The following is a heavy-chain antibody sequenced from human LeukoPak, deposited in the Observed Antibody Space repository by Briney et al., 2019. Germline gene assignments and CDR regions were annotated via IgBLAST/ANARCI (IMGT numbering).Heavy chain of an antibody. Sequence: GGSLRLSCAASGFTFSSYGMHWVRQAPGKGLERVAFIRYDGSNKSYADSVKGRFTISRDNSKNTVDLQMNSLRAEDTAVYYCARDLVKDNWNYWFDPWGQGTLVTVSS. J-gene: IGHJ5*02. D-gene: IGHD1-7*01. V-gene: IGHV3-30*02. CDR2: IRYDGSNK. CDR3: ARDLVKDNWNYWFDP. CDR1: GFTFSSYG.